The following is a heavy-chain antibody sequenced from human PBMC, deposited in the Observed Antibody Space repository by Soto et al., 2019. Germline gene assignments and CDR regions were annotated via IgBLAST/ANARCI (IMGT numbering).Heavy chain of an antibody. D-gene: IGHD1-20*01. CDR1: EFTFDKYY. Sequence: EVQLVESGGGLVQPGGSLRLSCAASEFTFDKYYMTWVRQAPGKGPEWVANIKPDGSEQYYVDSVKGRFTISRDNANNSLYLQMNSLRAEDTAVYFCARGNWNYYYGFDVWGQGTTLTVSS. CDR2: IKPDGSEQ. V-gene: IGHV3-7*01. CDR3: ARGNWNYYYGFDV. J-gene: IGHJ6*02.